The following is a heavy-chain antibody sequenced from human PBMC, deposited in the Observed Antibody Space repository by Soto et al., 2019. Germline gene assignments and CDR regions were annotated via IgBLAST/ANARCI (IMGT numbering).Heavy chain of an antibody. Sequence: QVQLVQSGAEVKKPGASVKVSCKASGYTFTSYYMHWVRQAPGQGLEWMGIINPSGGSTSYAQKFQGRVTMTRDTSTSTVYMELSSLRPEDTAVYYCARDLIRVVPAAMRGYYYYYGMDVWGQGTTVTVSS. CDR3: ARDLIRVVPAAMRGYYYYYGMDV. J-gene: IGHJ6*02. CDR1: GYTFTSYY. CDR2: INPSGGST. D-gene: IGHD2-2*01. V-gene: IGHV1-46*01.